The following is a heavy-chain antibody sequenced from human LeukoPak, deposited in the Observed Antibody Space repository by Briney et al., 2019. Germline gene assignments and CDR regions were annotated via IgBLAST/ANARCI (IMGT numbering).Heavy chain of an antibody. D-gene: IGHD3-22*01. CDR1: GYTFTGYY. CDR2: FDPEDGET. J-gene: IGHJ3*02. CDR3: AAHSFITMIVVAKGAFDI. V-gene: IGHV1-24*01. Sequence: ASVKVSCKASGYTFTGYYMHSVRQAPGKGLEWMGGFDPEDGETIYARKFQGRVTMTEDTSTDTAYMELSSLRSEGTAVYYCAAHSFITMIVVAKGAFDIWGEGTMVTVSS.